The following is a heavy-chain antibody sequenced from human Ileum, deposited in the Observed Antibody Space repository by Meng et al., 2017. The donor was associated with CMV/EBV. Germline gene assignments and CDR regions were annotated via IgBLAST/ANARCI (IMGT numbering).Heavy chain of an antibody. CDR3: ARSGRFGSYYFDY. D-gene: IGHD3-10*01. CDR1: RGSHRRHY. CDR2: VYYTRSI. Sequence: ADPGLGKATETLSLPGRVHRGSHRRHYGIWIRQAPGTVLDWPGYVYYTRSIHYPPSHRSRGPNSVVTSRDHFSLRLSYVTTVAPAVYYCARSGRFGSYYFDYWGQGTLVTVSS. J-gene: IGHJ4*02. V-gene: IGHV4-59*11.